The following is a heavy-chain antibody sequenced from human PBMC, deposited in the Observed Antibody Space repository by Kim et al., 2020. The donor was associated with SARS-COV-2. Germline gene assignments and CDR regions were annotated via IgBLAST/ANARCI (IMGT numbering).Heavy chain of an antibody. CDR2: ISYDGSNK. J-gene: IGHJ3*02. V-gene: IGHV3-30*18. CDR3: AKDRGYSYGIDAFDI. Sequence: GGSLRLSCAASGFTFSSYGLHWVRQAPGKGLEWVAFISYDGSNKYYADSVKGRFTISRDNSKNTLYLQMNSLRAEDTAVYYCAKDRGYSYGIDAFDIWG. D-gene: IGHD5-18*01. CDR1: GFTFSSYG.